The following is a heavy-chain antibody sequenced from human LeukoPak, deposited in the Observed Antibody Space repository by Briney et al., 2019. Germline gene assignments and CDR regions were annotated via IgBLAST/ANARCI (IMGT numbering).Heavy chain of an antibody. D-gene: IGHD3-9*01. V-gene: IGHV4-39*07. CDR1: GGFISSGGYY. J-gene: IGHJ4*02. CDR3: ARTSYFDWLYFDY. CDR2: VHHSGIT. Sequence: SETLSLTCVVSGGFISSGGYYWGWIRHPPEKGLEWIGSVHHSGITYYNTSLKSRVTISVDTSKNQFSLKLSSVTAADTAVYHCARTSYFDWLYFDYWGQGTLVTVSS.